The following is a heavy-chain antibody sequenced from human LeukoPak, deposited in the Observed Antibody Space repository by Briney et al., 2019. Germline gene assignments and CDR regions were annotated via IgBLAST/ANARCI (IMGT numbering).Heavy chain of an antibody. D-gene: IGHD2-2*01. CDR3: ACTRYCSSTSCYSWNY. CDR1: GFIFTNYF. Sequence: PGGSLRLSCAASGFIFTNYFMSWVRQAPGKGLEWVANIKQDGSEKYYVDSVKGRFTISRDNAKNSLYLQMNSLRAEDTAVYYCACTRYCSSTSCYSWNYWGQGTLVTVSS. J-gene: IGHJ4*02. V-gene: IGHV3-7*01. CDR2: IKQDGSEK.